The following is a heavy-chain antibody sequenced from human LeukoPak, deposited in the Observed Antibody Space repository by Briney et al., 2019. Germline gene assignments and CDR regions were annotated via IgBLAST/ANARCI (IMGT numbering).Heavy chain of an antibody. J-gene: IGHJ4*02. Sequence: GGSLRLSCAASGFTFSDYYMSWIRQAPGKGLEWVSYISSSGSTIYYADSVKGRFTISRDNAKNSLYLQMNSLRAEDTAVYYCARDIRLESSGSDTPNNANDYWGQGTLVTVSS. CDR3: ARDIRLESSGSDTPNNANDY. D-gene: IGHD3-10*01. CDR1: GFTFSDYY. V-gene: IGHV3-11*01. CDR2: ISSSGSTI.